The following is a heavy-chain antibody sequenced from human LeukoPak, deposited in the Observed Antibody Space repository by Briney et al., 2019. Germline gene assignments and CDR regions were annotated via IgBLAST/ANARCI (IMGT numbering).Heavy chain of an antibody. D-gene: IGHD2-2*01. CDR3: ARDLCSSTSCYYFDY. V-gene: IGHV4-34*01. CDR2: INHSGST. CDR1: GGSFSGYY. J-gene: IGHJ4*02. Sequence: SETLSLTCAVYGGSFSGYYWSWIRQPPGKGLEWIGEINHSGSTNYNPSLKSRVTISVDTSKNQFSLKLSSVTAADTAVYYCARDLCSSTSCYYFDYWGQGTLVTVSS.